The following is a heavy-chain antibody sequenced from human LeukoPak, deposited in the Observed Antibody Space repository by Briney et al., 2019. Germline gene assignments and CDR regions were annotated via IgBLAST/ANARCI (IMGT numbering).Heavy chain of an antibody. V-gene: IGHV4-34*01. Sequence: SETLSLTCAVYGGSFSGYYWSWIRQPPGKGLEWIGEINHSGSTNYNPSLKSRVTISVDTSKNQFSLKLSSVTAADTAVYYCARGRGYSYGSAYYYYYYMDVWGKGTTVTVSS. D-gene: IGHD5-18*01. J-gene: IGHJ6*03. CDR2: INHSGST. CDR1: GGSFSGYY. CDR3: ARGRGYSYGSAYYYYYYMDV.